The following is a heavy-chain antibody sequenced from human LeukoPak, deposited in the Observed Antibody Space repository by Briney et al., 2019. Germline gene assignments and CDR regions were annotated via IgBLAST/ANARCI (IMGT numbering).Heavy chain of an antibody. J-gene: IGHJ4*02. CDR3: AKDGPSYYYDSSGSDRYYFDY. V-gene: IGHV3-23*01. CDR1: GFTFSSYA. D-gene: IGHD3-22*01. CDR2: ISGSGGST. Sequence: PGGSLRLSCAASGFTFSSYAMSWVRQAPGKGLEWVSAISGSGGSTYYADSVKGRFTISRDNSKNTLYLQMNSLRAEDTAVYYCAKDGPSYYYDSSGSDRYYFDYWGQGTLVTVSS.